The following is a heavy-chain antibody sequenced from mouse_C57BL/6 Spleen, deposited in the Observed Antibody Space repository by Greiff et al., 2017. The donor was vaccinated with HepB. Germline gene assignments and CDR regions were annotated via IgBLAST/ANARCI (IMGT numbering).Heavy chain of an antibody. Sequence: VQRVESGPGLVQPSQCLSITCTVSGFSLTSYGVHWVRQSPGKGLEWLGVIWSGGSTDYNAAFISRLSISKDNSTSQVFFKMNSLQADDTAIYYCARAPLWYFDVWGTGTTVTVSS. CDR2: IWSGGST. CDR1: GFSLTSYG. J-gene: IGHJ1*03. CDR3: ARAPLWYFDV. V-gene: IGHV2-2*01.